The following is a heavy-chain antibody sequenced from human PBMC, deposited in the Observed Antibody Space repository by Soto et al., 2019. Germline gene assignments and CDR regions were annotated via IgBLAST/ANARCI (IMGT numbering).Heavy chain of an antibody. V-gene: IGHV1-69*13. Sequence: SVKVSCKASGGTFSSYAISWVRQAPGQGLEWMGGIIPIFGTANYAQKFQGRVTITADESTSTAYMELSSLRSEDTAVYYCARGAGHYGFTYYYGMDVWGQGTTVTVSS. J-gene: IGHJ6*02. D-gene: IGHD4-17*01. CDR1: GGTFSSYA. CDR3: ARGAGHYGFTYYYGMDV. CDR2: IIPIFGTA.